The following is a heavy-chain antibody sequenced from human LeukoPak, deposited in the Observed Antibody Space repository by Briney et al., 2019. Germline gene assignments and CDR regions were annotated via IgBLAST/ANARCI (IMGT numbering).Heavy chain of an antibody. D-gene: IGHD2-15*01. CDR1: GFTFSSYS. CDR3: AREPTQGMHQLDY. J-gene: IGHJ4*02. Sequence: KPGGSLRLSCAASGFTFSSYSMNWVRQAPGKGLEWVSSISSSSSYIYYADSVKGRFTISRDNAKNSLFLQMNSLRVEDTAVYYCAREPTQGMHQLDYWGQGTLATVSS. V-gene: IGHV3-21*01. CDR2: ISSSSSYI.